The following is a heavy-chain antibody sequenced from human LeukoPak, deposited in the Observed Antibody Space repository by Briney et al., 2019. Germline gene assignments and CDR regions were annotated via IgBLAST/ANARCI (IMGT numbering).Heavy chain of an antibody. J-gene: IGHJ4*02. V-gene: IGHV4-61*01. Sequence: SGTLSLTCAVSGGSVSSGSYYWSWIRQPPGKGLEWIGYIYYSGSTNYNPSLKSRVTISVDTSKNQFSLKLSSVTAADTAVYYCAKGGYCSGGSCYARFDYWGQGTLVTVSS. CDR2: IYYSGST. CDR1: GGSVSSGSYY. D-gene: IGHD2-15*01. CDR3: AKGGYCSGGSCYARFDY.